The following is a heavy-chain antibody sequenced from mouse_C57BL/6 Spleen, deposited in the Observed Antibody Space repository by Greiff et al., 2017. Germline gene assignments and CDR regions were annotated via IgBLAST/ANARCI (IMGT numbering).Heavy chain of an antibody. D-gene: IGHD1-1*01. CDR3: ASSIVATTYYFDY. V-gene: IGHV2-9-1*01. J-gene: IGHJ2*01. CDR2: IWTGGGT. Sequence: VKVEESGPGLVAPSQSLSITCTVSGFSLTSYAISWVRQPPGKGLEWLGVIWTGGGTNYNSALKSRLSISKDNSKSQVFLKMNSLQTDDTARYYCASSIVATTYYFDYWGQGTTLTVSS. CDR1: GFSLTSYA.